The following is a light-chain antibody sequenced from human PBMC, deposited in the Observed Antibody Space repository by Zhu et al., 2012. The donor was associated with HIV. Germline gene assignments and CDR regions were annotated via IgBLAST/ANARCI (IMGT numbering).Light chain of an antibody. Sequence: DIQMTQSPSTLSASVGDRVTIICRASQSISSWLAWYQQKPGKAPKLLIYKASSLESGVPSRFSASRSGTEFALTISSLQPDDFATYYCQQYNNFGPGTKVDIK. CDR1: QSISSW. CDR2: KAS. V-gene: IGKV1-5*03. J-gene: IGKJ3*01. CDR3: QQYNN.